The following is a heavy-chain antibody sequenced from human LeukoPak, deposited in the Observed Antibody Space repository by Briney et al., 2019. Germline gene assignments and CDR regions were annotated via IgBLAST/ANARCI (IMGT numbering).Heavy chain of an antibody. CDR1: GGSISSGDYY. CDR3: AREHIVVVPAADAFDI. J-gene: IGHJ3*02. Sequence: SETLSLTCTVSGGSISSGDYYWSWIRQPPGKGLEWIGYIYYSGSTYYNPSLKSRVTISVDTSKNQFSLKLSSVTAADTAVYYCAREHIVVVPAADAFDIWGQGTMVTVSS. CDR2: IYYSGST. D-gene: IGHD2-2*01. V-gene: IGHV4-30-4*08.